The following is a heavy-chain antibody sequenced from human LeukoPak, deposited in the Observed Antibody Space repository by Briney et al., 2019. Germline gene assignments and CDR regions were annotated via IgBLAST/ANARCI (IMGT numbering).Heavy chain of an antibody. J-gene: IGHJ4*02. CDR2: IKQDGSEK. CDR1: GFTFSSYW. V-gene: IGHV3-7*01. CDR3: ARAGGYASSWAY. Sequence: GSLRLSCAASGFTFSSYWMSWVRQAPGKGLEWVANIKQDGSEKNYVDSVKGRFTISRDNAKNSLDLQMNSLRGEDTAVYYCARAGGYASSWAYWGQGTLVTVSS. D-gene: IGHD5-12*01.